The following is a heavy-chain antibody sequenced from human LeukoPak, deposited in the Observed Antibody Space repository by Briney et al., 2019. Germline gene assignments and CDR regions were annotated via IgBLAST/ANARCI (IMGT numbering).Heavy chain of an antibody. CDR2: IYPADSDI. D-gene: IGHD2-15*01. J-gene: IGHJ5*02. Sequence: GESLKISCKGSGYGINNYWIGWVRQMPGKGLEWMGIIYPADSDIRYSPSFQGQVTISADKSISTAYLQWSSLKASDTAMYYCARQEYCSGGSCYTWFDPWGQGTLVTVSS. V-gene: IGHV5-51*01. CDR3: ARQEYCSGGSCYTWFDP. CDR1: GYGINNYW.